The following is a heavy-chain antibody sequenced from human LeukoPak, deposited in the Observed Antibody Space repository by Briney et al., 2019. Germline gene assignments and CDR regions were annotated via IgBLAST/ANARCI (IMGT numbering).Heavy chain of an antibody. CDR2: IYYSGST. CDR3: ATDDKKTISEYNWFDP. V-gene: IGHV4-59*01. Sequence: SETLSLTCTVSGGSISSYYWSWIRQPPGKGLEWIGYIYYSGSTNYNPSLKSRVTISVDTSKNQFSLKLSSVTAADTAVYYCATDDKKTISEYNWFDPWGLGTLVTVSS. D-gene: IGHD1-1*01. J-gene: IGHJ5*02. CDR1: GGSISSYY.